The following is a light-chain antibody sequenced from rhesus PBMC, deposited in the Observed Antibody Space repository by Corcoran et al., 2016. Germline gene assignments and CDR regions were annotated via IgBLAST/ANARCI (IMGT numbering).Light chain of an antibody. V-gene: IGKV2-104*02. CDR1: QSLLDSEDGNTY. J-gene: IGKJ4*01. CDR2: EVS. Sequence: DIVMTQTPLSLPVTPGEPASISCRSSQSLLDSEDGNTYLDWYLQKPGQSPQILIYEVSNRASGVPDRFSGSGSETDVTLKSSRVEAEDVGVYYCMQALEFPLTFGGGTKVDIK. CDR3: MQALEFPLT.